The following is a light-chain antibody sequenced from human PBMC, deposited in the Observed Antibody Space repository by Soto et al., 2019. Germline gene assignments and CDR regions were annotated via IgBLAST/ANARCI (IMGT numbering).Light chain of an antibody. Sequence: EVVMTQSPATLSVLPGERVTLSCRASQSVSTSLAWYQQKPGRAPRLPIYSASTRATGVPARFSASGSGTEFPLTISGLESEDFEVYYCQLYIHGYTFGQGTKLEIK. CDR2: SAS. J-gene: IGKJ2*01. V-gene: IGKV3-15*01. CDR3: QLYIHGYT. CDR1: QSVSTS.